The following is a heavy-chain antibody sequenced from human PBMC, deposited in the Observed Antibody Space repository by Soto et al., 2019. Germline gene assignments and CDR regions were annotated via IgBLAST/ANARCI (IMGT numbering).Heavy chain of an antibody. CDR2: IYPGDSDT. CDR3: ARLSRSIAAAGPISN. Sequence: LGESLRISCKGAGYSFTSYGSGWVRQMPGKGLEWMGIIYPGDSDTRYSPSFQGQVTISADKSISTAYLQWSSLKASDTAMYYCARLSRSIAAAGPISNWGQGTLVTVSS. J-gene: IGHJ4*02. V-gene: IGHV5-51*01. D-gene: IGHD6-13*01. CDR1: GYSFTSYG.